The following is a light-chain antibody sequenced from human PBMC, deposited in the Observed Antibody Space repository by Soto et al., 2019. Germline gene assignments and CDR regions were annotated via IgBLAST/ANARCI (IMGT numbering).Light chain of an antibody. CDR2: GAS. V-gene: IGKV1-33*01. CDR3: QHYNKLPPFT. J-gene: IGKJ3*01. Sequence: DIQMTQSPLSLSASVGARVSITCQASQDIRTSLSWFQHKPGRAPKLLIYGASYLETGVPSRFRGSGSGTDFTFTITSLQPEDIATYYCQHYNKLPPFTFCPGTIVDIK. CDR1: QDIRTS.